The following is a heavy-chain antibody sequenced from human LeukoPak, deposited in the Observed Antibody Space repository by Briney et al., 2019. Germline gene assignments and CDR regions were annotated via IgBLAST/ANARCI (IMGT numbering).Heavy chain of an antibody. J-gene: IGHJ4*02. D-gene: IGHD3-10*01. Sequence: KPSETLSLTCTVSGGSISSYYWHWIRQPPGKGLEWIGYIYYSGGTNYNPSLKSRITISLDTPKNQFSLKLSSVTAADTAIYYCARASLYAYGLGNYYDFDYWGQGTLVTVSS. CDR3: ARASLYAYGLGNYYDFDY. V-gene: IGHV4-59*08. CDR1: GGSISSYY. CDR2: IYYSGGT.